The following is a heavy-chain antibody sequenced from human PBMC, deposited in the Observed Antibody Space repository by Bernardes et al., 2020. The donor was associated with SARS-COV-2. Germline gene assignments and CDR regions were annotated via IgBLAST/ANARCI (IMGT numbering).Heavy chain of an antibody. D-gene: IGHD3-10*01. CDR3: ARDPLWFGELPPPDYYYYGMDV. V-gene: IGHV1-18*01. CDR1: GYTFTSYG. J-gene: IGHJ6*02. Sequence: ASVKVSCKASGYTFTSYGISWVRQAPGQGLEWMGWISAYNGNTNYAQKLQGRVTMTTDTSTSTAYMELRSLRSDDTAVYYCARDPLWFGELPPPDYYYYGMDVWGQGTTVTVSS. CDR2: ISAYNGNT.